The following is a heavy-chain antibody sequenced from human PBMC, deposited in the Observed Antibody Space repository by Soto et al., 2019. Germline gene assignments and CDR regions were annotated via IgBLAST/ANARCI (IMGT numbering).Heavy chain of an antibody. CDR3: ARGLITGSHYSGGWYYFDS. D-gene: IGHD6-19*01. V-gene: IGHV4-34*01. J-gene: IGHJ4*02. CDR1: GESFSGYI. CDR2: INDSGSA. Sequence: SETLSLTCAVYGESFSGYIWTWIRQTPGKGLQWIGQINDSGSASYNPSLKSRVTISVHTSNSQFSLELSSVTAADTAVYYCARGLITGSHYSGGWYYFDSWGQGTQITVSS.